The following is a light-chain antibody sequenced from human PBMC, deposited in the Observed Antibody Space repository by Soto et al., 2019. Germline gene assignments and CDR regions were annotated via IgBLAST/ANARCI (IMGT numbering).Light chain of an antibody. J-gene: IGLJ7*01. V-gene: IGLV7-46*01. Sequence: QAVVTQEPSLTVSPGGTVTLTCGSSTGAVTSGHYPYWFQVQPGQAPGTLLHDVNNKHSWTPSRFSDSLLGGKAALTLSGAQPEDEADYYCMLSYSGPSIFGRGTQLTVL. CDR1: TGAVTSGHY. CDR3: MLSYSGPSI. CDR2: DVN.